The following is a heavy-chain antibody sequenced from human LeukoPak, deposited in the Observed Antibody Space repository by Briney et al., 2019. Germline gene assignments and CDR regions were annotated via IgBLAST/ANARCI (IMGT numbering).Heavy chain of an antibody. CDR2: ISSSSSTI. D-gene: IGHD3-10*01. Sequence: GGSLRLSCAASGFTFSSYSMNWVRQAPGKGLEWVSYISSSSSTIHYADSVKGRFTISRDNAENSLHLQMNSLRAEDTAMYYCAREALWFGDAPIWGQGTMVTVSS. CDR3: AREALWFGDAPI. V-gene: IGHV3-48*04. J-gene: IGHJ3*02. CDR1: GFTFSSYS.